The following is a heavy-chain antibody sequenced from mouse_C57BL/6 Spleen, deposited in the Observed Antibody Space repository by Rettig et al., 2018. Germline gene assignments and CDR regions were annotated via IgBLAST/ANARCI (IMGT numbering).Heavy chain of an antibody. D-gene: IGHD1-1*01. CDR1: GYTFTSYT. V-gene: IGHV1-4*01. Sequence: QVQLQQSGAELARPGASVKMSCKASGYTFTSYTMHWVKQRPGQGLEWIGYINPSSGYTKYNQKFKDKATLTADKSSSTAYMQLSSLTSEDSAVYYCARPLLITTVVATNFDVWGTGTTVTVSS. CDR2: INPSSGYT. J-gene: IGHJ1*03. CDR3: ARPLLITTVVATNFDV.